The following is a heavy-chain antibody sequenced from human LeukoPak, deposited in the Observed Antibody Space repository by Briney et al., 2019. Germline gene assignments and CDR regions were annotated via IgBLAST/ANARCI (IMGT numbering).Heavy chain of an antibody. J-gene: IGHJ6*03. D-gene: IGHD3-3*01. V-gene: IGHV3-30*02. Sequence: GGSLRLSCAASGFTFSSYAMHWVRQAPGKGLEWVAFIRYDGGNKYYADSVKGRFTISRDNSKNTLYLQMNSLRPEDTAVYYCAKPYYDFWSDYSYYYYMDVWGKGTTVTVSS. CDR1: GFTFSSYA. CDR2: IRYDGGNK. CDR3: AKPYYDFWSDYSYYYYMDV.